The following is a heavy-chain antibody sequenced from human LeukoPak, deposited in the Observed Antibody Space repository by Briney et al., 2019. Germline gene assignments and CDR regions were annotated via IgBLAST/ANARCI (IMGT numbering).Heavy chain of an antibody. CDR3: AGVGSGYLFDY. Sequence: SETLSLTCTVSGGSISSYYWSWIRQPPGKGLEWIGYIYYSGSTNYNPSLKSRVTISVDTSKNQFSLKPSSVTAADTAVYYCAGVGSGYLFDYWGQGTLVTVSS. V-gene: IGHV4-59*01. D-gene: IGHD1-1*01. J-gene: IGHJ4*02. CDR2: IYYSGST. CDR1: GGSISSYY.